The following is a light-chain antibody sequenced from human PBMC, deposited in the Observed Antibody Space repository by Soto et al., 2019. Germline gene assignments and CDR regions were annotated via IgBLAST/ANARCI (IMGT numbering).Light chain of an antibody. CDR1: QSVNDD. CDR3: QQYNDWPPIT. Sequence: EVVMTQSPATLSVSPGESATLSCRASQSVNDDVAWYQQKPAQAPRLLIYGASTRATDIPARFSGGGSGTEFTLTISSLQSEDFAIYYCQQYNDWPPITFGPGTKVNVK. J-gene: IGKJ3*01. V-gene: IGKV3D-15*01. CDR2: GAS.